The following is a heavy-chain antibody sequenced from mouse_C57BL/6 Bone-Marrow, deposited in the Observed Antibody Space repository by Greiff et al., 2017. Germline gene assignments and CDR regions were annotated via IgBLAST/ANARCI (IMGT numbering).Heavy chain of an antibody. CDR2: IDPETGGT. J-gene: IGHJ2*01. CDR1: GYTFTDYE. Sequence: VKLQQSGAELVRPGASVTLSCKASGYTFTDYEMHWVKQTPVHGLEWIGAIDPETGGTAYNQKFKGKAILTADKSSSTAYMELRSLTSEDSAVYYCTGGSYSNYPYFDYWGQGTTLTVSS. V-gene: IGHV1-15*01. D-gene: IGHD2-5*01. CDR3: TGGSYSNYPYFDY.